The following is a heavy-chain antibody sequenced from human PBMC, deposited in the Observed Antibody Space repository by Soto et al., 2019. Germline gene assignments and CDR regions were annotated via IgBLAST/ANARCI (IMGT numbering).Heavy chain of an antibody. CDR2: INPNSGGT. V-gene: IGHV1-2*04. CDR1: GYTFTSYG. J-gene: IGHJ6*02. CDR3: ARGSMVRGVNSYYYYGMDV. D-gene: IGHD3-10*01. Sequence: GASVKVSCKASGYTFTSYGISWVRQAPGQGLEWMGWINPNSGGTNYAQKFQGWVTMTRDTSISTAYMELGRLRSDDTAVYYCARGSMVRGVNSYYYYGMDVWGQGTTVTVSS.